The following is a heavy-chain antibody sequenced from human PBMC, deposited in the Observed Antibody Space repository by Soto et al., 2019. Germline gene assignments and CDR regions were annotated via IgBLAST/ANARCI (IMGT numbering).Heavy chain of an antibody. J-gene: IGHJ4*02. D-gene: IGHD3-10*01. CDR1: GGSFSGYY. CDR2: INHSGST. V-gene: IGHV4-34*01. CDR3: ARDPYYGSGSYYFDY. Sequence: SETLSLTCAVYGGSFSGYYWSWIRQPPGKGLEWIGEINHSGSTNYNPSLKSRVTISVDTSKNQFSLKLSSVTAADAAVYYGARDPYYGSGSYYFDYWGQGTLVTVSS.